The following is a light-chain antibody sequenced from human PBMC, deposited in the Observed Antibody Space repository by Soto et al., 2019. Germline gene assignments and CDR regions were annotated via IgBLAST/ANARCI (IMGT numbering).Light chain of an antibody. V-gene: IGKV1-5*03. J-gene: IGKJ1*01. CDR2: KAS. Sequence: DIQITQSPSTLSGSGGDRVPTTSRPSQTISRWLAWYQQKPGKAPKLRIYKASTLKSGVPSRFSGSGSGTEFTLTISSLQTDDFATYYCQHYNSDSEAFGQGTKVDIK. CDR3: QHYNSDSEA. CDR1: QTISRW.